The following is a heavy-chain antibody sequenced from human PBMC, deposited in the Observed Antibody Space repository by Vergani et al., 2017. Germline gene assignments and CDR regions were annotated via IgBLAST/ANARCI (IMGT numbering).Heavy chain of an antibody. D-gene: IGHD3-10*01. Sequence: QVQLQESGPGLVKPSETLTLTCDVSDSSIMTNPYWGWFRQSPGKGLEWIVCIHHSGDTHYNSSLKSRVSISIVSSSKFSLSLTSVTAADTVIYYCARQRGSGGFFPSSYFYGIDVWGHGTTVTVSS. CDR2: IHHSGDT. J-gene: IGHJ6*02. CDR3: ARQRGSGGFFPSSYFYGIDV. CDR1: DSSIMTNPY. V-gene: IGHV4-38-2*01.